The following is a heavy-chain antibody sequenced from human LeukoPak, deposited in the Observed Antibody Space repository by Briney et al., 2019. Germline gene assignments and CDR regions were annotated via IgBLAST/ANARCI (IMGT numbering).Heavy chain of an antibody. CDR3: TTGGNYSAY. CDR1: GFTFSNAW. V-gene: IGHV3-15*01. J-gene: IGHJ4*02. D-gene: IGHD1-26*01. CDR2: IKNKTDGGTT. Sequence: GGSLRLSCAASGFTFSNAWMTWIRQAPGKGLEWVGRIKNKTDGGTTDYAAPVKGRFTISRDDSKTTLYLQMNSLKTEDTALYYCTTGGNYSAYWAQGTLVTVSS.